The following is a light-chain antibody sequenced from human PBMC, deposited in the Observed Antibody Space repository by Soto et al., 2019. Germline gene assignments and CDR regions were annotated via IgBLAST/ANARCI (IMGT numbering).Light chain of an antibody. Sequence: DIVMTQSPLSLPVTPGEPASISCRSSQSLLHTNAYNYLDWYLQKPGQSPQLLIYWGSNRAFGVPDRFSGSGSGTDFTLNISRAEADDVEVYYCMQALQTPPYTFGQGTKLEIK. CDR2: WGS. V-gene: IGKV2-28*01. CDR1: QSLLHTNAYNY. J-gene: IGKJ2*01. CDR3: MQALQTPPYT.